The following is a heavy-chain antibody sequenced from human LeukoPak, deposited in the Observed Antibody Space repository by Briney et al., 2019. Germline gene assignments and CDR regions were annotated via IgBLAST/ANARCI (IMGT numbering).Heavy chain of an antibody. CDR3: ARELREHGVFDI. D-gene: IGHD1-26*01. Sequence: GGSLRLSCAASGFTVSSNYMSWVRQAPGKGLEWVSEIYSDGSTYYAASVKGRFSISRDNSKNTVYLQMNSLRAEDTAVYYCARELREHGVFDIWGQGTMVTVSS. V-gene: IGHV3-53*01. CDR2: IYSDGST. CDR1: GFTVSSNY. J-gene: IGHJ3*02.